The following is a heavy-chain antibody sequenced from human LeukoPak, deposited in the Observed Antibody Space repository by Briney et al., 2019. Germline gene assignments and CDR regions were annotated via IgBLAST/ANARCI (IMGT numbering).Heavy chain of an antibody. Sequence: GGSLRLSCAASGFTFSTYCMSWVRQAPGKGLEWVAHIMEDGSEIYCVDSVKGRFTISRDNAKNSLYLQMNSLRAEDTAVYYCARCSNNYYYYMDVWGKGTMVTVSS. CDR3: ARCSNNYYYYMDV. V-gene: IGHV3-7*01. D-gene: IGHD2-15*01. J-gene: IGHJ6*03. CDR2: IMEDGSEI. CDR1: GFTFSTYC.